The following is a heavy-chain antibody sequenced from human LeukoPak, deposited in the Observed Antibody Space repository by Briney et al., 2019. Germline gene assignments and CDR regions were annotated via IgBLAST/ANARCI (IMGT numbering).Heavy chain of an antibody. V-gene: IGHV3-33*06. CDR2: IWYDGNNN. CDR1: GFSFNNYG. CDR3: AKDLRSSSWYEPYDY. D-gene: IGHD6-13*01. Sequence: HAGGSLRPSCAASGFSFNNYGMHWVRQAPGKGLEWVAVIWYDGNNNNYADSVKGRFTISRDNSKNTLYLQMNSLRAEDTAVYYCAKDLRSSSWYEPYDYWGQGTLVTVSS. J-gene: IGHJ4*02.